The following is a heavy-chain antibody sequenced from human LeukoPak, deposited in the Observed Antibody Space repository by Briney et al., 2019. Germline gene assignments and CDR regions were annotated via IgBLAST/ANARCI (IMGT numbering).Heavy chain of an antibody. CDR1: GYTFTGYY. J-gene: IGHJ5*02. Sequence: ASVKVSCKASGYTFTGYYMHWVRQAPGQGLEWMGWINPNSGGTNYAQKFQGRVTMTRDTSISTAYMELSRLRSDDTAVYYCARVPESSYGSGSYWSWSDPWGQGTLVTVSS. V-gene: IGHV1-2*02. D-gene: IGHD3-10*01. CDR3: ARVPESSYGSGSYWSWSDP. CDR2: INPNSGGT.